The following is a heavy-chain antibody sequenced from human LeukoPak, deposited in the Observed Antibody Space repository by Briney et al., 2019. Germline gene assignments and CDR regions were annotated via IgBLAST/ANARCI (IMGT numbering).Heavy chain of an antibody. CDR3: ARMDCSSTSCYPIEYYFDY. CDR1: GGTFSSYA. J-gene: IGHJ4*02. CDR2: ITPIFGTP. D-gene: IGHD2-2*01. Sequence: GASVKVSCKASGGTFSSYAISWVRQAPGHGLELVGAITPIFGTPNYVEKFQGRVTISADESTSTAYMELSSLRSEDTAVYYCARMDCSSTSCYPIEYYFDYWGQGTLVTVSS. V-gene: IGHV1-69*13.